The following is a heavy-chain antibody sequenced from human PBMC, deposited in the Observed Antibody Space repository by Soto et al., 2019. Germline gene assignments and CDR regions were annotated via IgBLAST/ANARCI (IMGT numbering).Heavy chain of an antibody. CDR1: GGSISSGGYY. J-gene: IGHJ6*02. CDR2: IYYSGST. V-gene: IGHV4-31*03. Sequence: PSETLSLTCTVSGGSISSGGYYWSWIRQHPGKGLEWIGYIYYSGSTYYNPSLKSRVTISVDTSKNQFSLKLSSVTAADTAVYYCAATVEPLGVDIWGQGTTVTVSS. CDR3: AATVEPLGVDI. D-gene: IGHD2-15*01.